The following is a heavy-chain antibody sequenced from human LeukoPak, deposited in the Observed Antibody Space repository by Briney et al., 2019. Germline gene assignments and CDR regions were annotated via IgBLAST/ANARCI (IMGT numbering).Heavy chain of an antibody. CDR3: AKAPTGYVPDH. V-gene: IGHV3-30*18. Sequence: PGGSLRLSCAASGFTFSSYGMHWVRQAPGKGLEWVAVISYDGSNKYYADSVKGRFTISRDNSKNTLYLQMNSLRAEDTAVYYCAKAPTGYVPDHWGQGTLVTVSP. CDR1: GFTFSSYG. CDR2: ISYDGSNK. D-gene: IGHD3-9*01. J-gene: IGHJ4*02.